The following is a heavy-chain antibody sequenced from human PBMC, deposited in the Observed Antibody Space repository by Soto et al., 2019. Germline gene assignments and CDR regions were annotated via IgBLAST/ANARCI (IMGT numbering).Heavy chain of an antibody. CDR3: ARGRDCSGGSCAGAFDI. Sequence: QVQLQESGPGLVQPSETLSLTCTVSGIYYWSWIRQPAGKGLEWIGRIYTSGSTNYNPSLRSRVTMSIDTPQNQLSLTLSSVTAADTAVYYCARGRDCSGGSCAGAFDIWGQGTMVTVSS. CDR1: GIYY. CDR2: IYTSGST. V-gene: IGHV4-4*07. D-gene: IGHD2-15*01. J-gene: IGHJ3*02.